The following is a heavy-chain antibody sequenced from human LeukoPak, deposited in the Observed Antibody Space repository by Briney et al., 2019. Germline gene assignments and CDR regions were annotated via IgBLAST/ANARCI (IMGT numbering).Heavy chain of an antibody. Sequence: GGSLRLSCSASGFTFKSYAMHWVRQAPGKGLEYVSSINTNGANTYYADSVKGRFTISRDNSNNTLYLQMNSLRAEDTAVYYCAKLTTSWGQGTLVTVSS. J-gene: IGHJ4*02. CDR1: GFTFKSYA. CDR2: INTNGANT. CDR3: AKLTTS. V-gene: IGHV3-64*04. D-gene: IGHD4-11*01.